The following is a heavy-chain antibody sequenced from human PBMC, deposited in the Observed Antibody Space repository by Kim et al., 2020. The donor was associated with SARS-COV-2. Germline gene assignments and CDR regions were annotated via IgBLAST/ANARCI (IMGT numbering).Heavy chain of an antibody. D-gene: IGHD3-9*01. V-gene: IGHV4-34*01. CDR3: ARRDLRYFDWLPQNWFDP. CDR1: GGSFSGYY. CDR2: INHSGST. J-gene: IGHJ5*02. Sequence: SETLSLTCAVYGGSFSGYYWSWIRQPPGKGLEWIGEINHSGSTNYNPSLKSRVTISVDTSKNQFSLKLSSVTAADTAVYYCARRDLRYFDWLPQNWFDPWGQGTLVTVSS.